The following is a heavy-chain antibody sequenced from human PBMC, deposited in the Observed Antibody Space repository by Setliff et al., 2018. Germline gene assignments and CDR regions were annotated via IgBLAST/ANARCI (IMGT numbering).Heavy chain of an antibody. Sequence: GSSVKVSCKASGYTFINYGINWVRQAPGQGLEWMGWINNYNMNTNYPQKFLGRVTMTTDTSTSTVYMEFSSLKSDYTAVYYCARGDFLNDAFEIWGQGTMVTVSS. J-gene: IGHJ3*02. CDR2: INNYNMNT. D-gene: IGHD3-3*01. CDR3: ARGDFLNDAFEI. CDR1: GYTFINYG. V-gene: IGHV1-18*01.